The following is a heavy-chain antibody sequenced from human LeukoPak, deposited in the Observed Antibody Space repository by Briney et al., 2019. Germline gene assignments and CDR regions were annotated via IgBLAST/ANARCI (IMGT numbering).Heavy chain of an antibody. CDR3: ARSRSGHYEDY. Sequence: GGSLRLSCAPSGFTFSHYWMSWVRQVPGKGLEWVANIKEDGSEKYYVDSVKGRFTISRDNAKNSLSLQVNSLRAEDTAVYYCARSRSGHYEDYWGQGTLVTVSS. D-gene: IGHD3-22*01. V-gene: IGHV3-7*01. CDR1: GFTFSHYW. J-gene: IGHJ4*02. CDR2: IKEDGSEK.